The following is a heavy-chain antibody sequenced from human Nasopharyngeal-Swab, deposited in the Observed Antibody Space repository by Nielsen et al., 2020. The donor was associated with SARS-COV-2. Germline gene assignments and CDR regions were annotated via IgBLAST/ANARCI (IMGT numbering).Heavy chain of an antibody. V-gene: IGHV3-33*01. CDR3: ARDRGGSWYDHYYYYGMDV. D-gene: IGHD6-13*01. J-gene: IGHJ6*02. Sequence: GGSLRLSCAASGFTFSSYGMHWVRQAPGKGLEWVAVIWYDGSNKYYADSGKGRFTISRDNSKNTLYLQMNSLRAEDTAVYYCARDRGGSWYDHYYYYGMDVWGQGTTVTVSS. CDR1: GFTFSSYG. CDR2: IWYDGSNK.